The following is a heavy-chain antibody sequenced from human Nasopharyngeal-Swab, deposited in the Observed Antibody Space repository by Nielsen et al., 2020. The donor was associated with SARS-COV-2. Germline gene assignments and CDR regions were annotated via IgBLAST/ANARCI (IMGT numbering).Heavy chain of an antibody. Sequence: SETLSLTCTVSGGSISSSSYYWGWIRQPPGKGLERIGSIYYSGSTYYNPSLKSRVTISVDTSKNQFSLKLSSVTAADTAVYYCATYGYGSYYYYYMDVWGKGTTVTVSS. CDR2: IYYSGST. CDR1: GGSISSSSYY. V-gene: IGHV4-39*01. D-gene: IGHD5-18*01. J-gene: IGHJ6*03. CDR3: ATYGYGSYYYYYMDV.